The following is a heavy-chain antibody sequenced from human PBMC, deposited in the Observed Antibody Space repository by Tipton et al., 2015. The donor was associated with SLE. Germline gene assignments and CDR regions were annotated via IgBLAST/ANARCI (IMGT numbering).Heavy chain of an antibody. J-gene: IGHJ3*01. V-gene: IGHV3-30*04. CDR2: ISNDGSNR. D-gene: IGHD1-26*01. Sequence: SLRLSRAASGFTFSSFAMHWVRQTPGKGLEWVAGISNDGSNRYYADSVKGRFTISRDNSKNTLSLQMNSLRAEDTAVYYCARDSDYIAWEGAFDFWGQGTLVTVSS. CDR1: GFTFSSFA. CDR3: ARDSDYIAWEGAFDF.